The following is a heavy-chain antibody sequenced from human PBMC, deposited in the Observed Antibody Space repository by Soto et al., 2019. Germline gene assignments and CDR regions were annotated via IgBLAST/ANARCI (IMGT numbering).Heavy chain of an antibody. CDR1: GFTFSSYA. CDR2: ISGSGGST. J-gene: IGHJ4*02. CDR3: AHRKDSYRRQLVPFDY. Sequence: GGSLRLSCAASGFTFSSYAMSWVRQAPGKGLEWVSAISGSGGSTNYADSVQGRFTISRDNSKNTLYLQMNSLRAEDTAVYYCAHRKDSYRRQLVPFDYWGQGTLVTVSS. D-gene: IGHD5-18*01. V-gene: IGHV3-23*01.